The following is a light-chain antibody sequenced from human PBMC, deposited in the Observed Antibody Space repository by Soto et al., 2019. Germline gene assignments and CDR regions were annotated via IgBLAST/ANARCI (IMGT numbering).Light chain of an antibody. Sequence: QSALSRSVSGSPGQSVTLSCTGATTDVGSSDYVSWYQQHPGKAPRLLIYYVTKRRAGVPTRFSGSKSDKTASLTISGLQTEDEAVYFGCSFAGPSSMFDGGTKLTVL. CDR1: TTDVGSSDY. J-gene: IGLJ3*02. CDR3: CSFAGPSSM. V-gene: IGLV2-11*01. CDR2: YVT.